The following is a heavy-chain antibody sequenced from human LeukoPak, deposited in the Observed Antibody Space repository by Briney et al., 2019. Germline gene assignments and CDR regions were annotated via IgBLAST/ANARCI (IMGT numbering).Heavy chain of an antibody. D-gene: IGHD3-10*01. Sequence: SPAETLSLTCSISGCSISSSYWSWIRQPPGQGLEWIGYISYSGGTNYNPSLKSRVTISLDTSKNQFSLKLSSVTAADTAVYYCARGYYYGSGSYYYYYYMDVWGKGTTVTISS. V-gene: IGHV4-59*01. CDR1: GCSISSSY. CDR3: ARGYYYGSGSYYYYYYMDV. J-gene: IGHJ6*03. CDR2: ISYSGGT.